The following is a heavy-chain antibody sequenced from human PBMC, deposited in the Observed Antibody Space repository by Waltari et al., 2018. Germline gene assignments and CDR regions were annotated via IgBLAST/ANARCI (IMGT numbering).Heavy chain of an antibody. V-gene: IGHV1-8*01. CDR2: MNPGSGNT. Sequence: QVQLVQSGAEVKKPGASVKVSCKASGYNFTNYDISWVRQAAGQGLEWMGWMNPGSGNTGYAQRIQGRVTMTRNTSISTAYMELSSLRSEDTAVYYCARTYYDFWTGSYWVHYFDDWGQGTLVTVSS. CDR3: ARTYYDFWTGSYWVHYFDD. D-gene: IGHD3-3*01. CDR1: GYNFTNYD. J-gene: IGHJ4*02.